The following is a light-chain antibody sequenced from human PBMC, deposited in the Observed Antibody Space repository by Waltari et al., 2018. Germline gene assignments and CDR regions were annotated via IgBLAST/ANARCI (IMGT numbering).Light chain of an antibody. Sequence: QLVLTQSPSASASLGASVKLTCTLSSAHSSNIIAWPQQPPEKGPRYLMKVNRDGSHSQGDEIPDRFSGSSSGAERYLTISSVQSEDEADYYCQTGGHGTWVFGGGTKLTVL. CDR1: SAHSSNI. CDR2: VNRDGSH. V-gene: IGLV4-69*01. CDR3: QTGGHGTWV. J-gene: IGLJ3*02.